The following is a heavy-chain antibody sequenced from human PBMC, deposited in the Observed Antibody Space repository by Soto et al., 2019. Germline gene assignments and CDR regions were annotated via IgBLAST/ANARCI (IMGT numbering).Heavy chain of an antibody. CDR2: IKQDGSEK. D-gene: IGHD3-22*01. CDR1: GFTCSSYW. V-gene: IGHV3-7*05. J-gene: IGHJ4*02. Sequence: GGSLRLSCASSGFTCSSYWMSWVRQAPGKGLEWVANIKQDGSEKYYVDSVKGRFTISRDNAKNSLYLQMNSLRAEDTAVYYCARGYYYDSSGPLDYWGQGTLVTVSS. CDR3: ARGYYYDSSGPLDY.